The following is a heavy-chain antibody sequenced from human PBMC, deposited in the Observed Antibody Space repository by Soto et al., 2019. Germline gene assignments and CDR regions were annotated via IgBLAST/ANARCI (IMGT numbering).Heavy chain of an antibody. CDR2: ISIRGDYR. CDR1: GFTFSSSG. Sequence: EGQLLQSGGGLVQPGESLRLSCAASGFTFSSSGMSWVRQAPGKGLEWVSSISIRGDYRYCADSVKGRFTISRDNSKNTLYLQMSSLTAEDTALYYCANHGGFDFWGQGTMVAVSS. CDR3: ANHGGFDF. D-gene: IGHD4-17*01. V-gene: IGHV3-23*01. J-gene: IGHJ3*01.